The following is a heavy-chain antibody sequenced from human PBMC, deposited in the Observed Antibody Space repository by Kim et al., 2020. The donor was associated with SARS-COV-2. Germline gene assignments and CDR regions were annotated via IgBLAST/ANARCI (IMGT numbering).Heavy chain of an antibody. D-gene: IGHD2-15*01. CDR1: GDSVSSSSAT. CDR3: ARHITTSGLRY. J-gene: IGHJ4*02. Sequence: SQTLSLTCAISGDSVSSSSATWYWFRQSPSRGLEWLGRTYYRSTWHKEYAVSVKGRITINPDTSMNHFSLQLNFTTPEDTAVYYCARHITTSGLRYWGQGTLVTVSS. V-gene: IGHV6-1*01. CDR2: TYYRSTWHK.